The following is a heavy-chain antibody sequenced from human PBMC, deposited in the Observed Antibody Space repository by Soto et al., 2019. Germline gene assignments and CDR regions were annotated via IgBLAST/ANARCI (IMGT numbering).Heavy chain of an antibody. V-gene: IGHV1-2*02. CDR3: ARPPGYISDWYYFDL. J-gene: IGHJ4*02. Sequence: GASVKVSCKASGYTFTDYYMHWVRQAPGQGLEWMGRISPKSGGTNYAQKFQGRVTMTWDTSLNTAYMELSSLTSEDTAVYYCARPPGYISDWYYFDLWGQGTLVTVSS. CDR2: ISPKSGGT. CDR1: GYTFTDYY. D-gene: IGHD3-9*01.